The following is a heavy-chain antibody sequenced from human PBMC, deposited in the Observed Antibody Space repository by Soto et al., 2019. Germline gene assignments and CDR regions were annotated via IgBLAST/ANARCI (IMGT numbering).Heavy chain of an antibody. CDR2: IYYSGST. CDR3: ARHMGYCTNGVCYSSWFDP. CDR1: GGSISSYY. J-gene: IGHJ5*02. Sequence: SSETLSLTCTVSGGSISSYYWSWIRQPPGKGLEWIGYIYYSGSTNYNPSLKSRVTISVGTSKNQFSLKLSSVTAADTAVYYCARHMGYCTNGVCYSSWFDPWGQGTLVTVSS. V-gene: IGHV4-59*08. D-gene: IGHD2-8*01.